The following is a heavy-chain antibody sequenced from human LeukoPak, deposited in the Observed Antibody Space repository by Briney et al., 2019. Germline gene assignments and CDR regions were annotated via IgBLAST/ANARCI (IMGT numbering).Heavy chain of an antibody. V-gene: IGHV3-66*01. CDR2: IHADGRT. D-gene: IGHD3-10*01. J-gene: IGHJ4*02. Sequence: PGGSLRLSCAASGFTVSGSYMSWVRQAPGKGLEWVSLIHADGRTYYADSVRGRFTISRDHSKNTLYLQMNSLRAEDTSVYYCASEVWFGEPRWGQGTLVTVSS. CDR3: ASEVWFGEPR. CDR1: GFTVSGSY.